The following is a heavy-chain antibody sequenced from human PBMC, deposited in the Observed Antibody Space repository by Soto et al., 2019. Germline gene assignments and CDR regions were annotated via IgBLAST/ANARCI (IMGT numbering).Heavy chain of an antibody. D-gene: IGHD6-19*01. CDR3: ARDLGIAVAGTTRYYYYYMDV. V-gene: IGHV6-1*01. CDR1: GDSVSSNSAA. Sequence: QVQLQQSGPGLVKPSQTLSLTCAISGDSVSSNSAAWNWIRQSPSRGLEWLGRTYYRSKWYNDYAVSVKSRITINPDTSKNQFSLQLNSVTPEDTAVYYCARDLGIAVAGTTRYYYYYMDVWGKGTTVTVSS. J-gene: IGHJ6*03. CDR2: TYYRSKWYN.